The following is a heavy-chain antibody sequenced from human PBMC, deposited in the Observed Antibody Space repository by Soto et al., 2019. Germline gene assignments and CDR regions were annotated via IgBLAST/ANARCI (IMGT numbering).Heavy chain of an antibody. D-gene: IGHD2-21*01. V-gene: IGHV4-4*02. J-gene: IGHJ5*02. CDR3: ARNYGGGFDP. CDR2: IYHSGTS. Sequence: SETLSLTCVVSGDSISNSYWWSWVRQPPGKGLEWIAEIYHSGTSNYNPSLKSRVTISVDKSNNHFSLNLRSVTAADTAVYYCARNYGGGFDPWGQGILVTVSS. CDR1: GDSISNSYW.